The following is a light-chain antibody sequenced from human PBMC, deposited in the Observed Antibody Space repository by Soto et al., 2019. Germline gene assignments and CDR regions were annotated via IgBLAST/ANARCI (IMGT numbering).Light chain of an antibody. J-gene: IGKJ2*01. Sequence: DIVMTQIPLSLSVTPGRAASISCKSSQTARHSDGRTYLYWHRQKPGQPPHLLIYEVSNRFSGVPERFSGSRSGTDFTLNISRVEADDVGVYYCMQNIDLPPTFGQGTKLEIK. CDR1: QTARHSDGRTY. CDR3: MQNIDLPPT. CDR2: EVS. V-gene: IGKV2D-29*01.